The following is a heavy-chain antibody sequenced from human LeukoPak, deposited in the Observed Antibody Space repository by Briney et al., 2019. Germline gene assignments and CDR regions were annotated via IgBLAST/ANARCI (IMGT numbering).Heavy chain of an antibody. CDR1: GFTFSSYA. CDR3: ARQTPYDFWSGYGIYGMDV. D-gene: IGHD3-3*01. J-gene: IGHJ6*02. V-gene: IGHV3-30-3*01. Sequence: GGSLRLSCAASGFTFSSYAMHWVRQAPGKGLEWVAVISYDGSNKYYADSVMGRFTISRDNSKNTLYLQMNSLRAEDTAVYYCARQTPYDFWSGYGIYGMDVWGQGTTVTVSS. CDR2: ISYDGSNK.